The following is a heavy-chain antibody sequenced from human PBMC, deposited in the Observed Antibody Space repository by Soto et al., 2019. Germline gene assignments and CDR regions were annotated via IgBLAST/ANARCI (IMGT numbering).Heavy chain of an antibody. J-gene: IGHJ6*02. CDR2: INSDGSST. CDR1: GFTFSSCW. D-gene: IGHD6-6*01. CDR3: ARVLAARNYYYYGMDV. Sequence: PGGSLRLSCAASGFTFSSCWMHWVRQAPGKGLVWVSRINSDGSSTSYADSVKGRFTISRDNAKNTLYLQMNSLRAEDTAVYYCARVLAARNYYYYGMDVWGQGTTVTVSS. V-gene: IGHV3-74*01.